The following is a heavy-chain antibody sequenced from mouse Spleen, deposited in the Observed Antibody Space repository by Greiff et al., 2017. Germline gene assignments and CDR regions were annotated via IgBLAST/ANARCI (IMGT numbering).Heavy chain of an antibody. CDR3: ARYYYDGSYFDY. CDR2: IYPRSGNT. Sequence: VQLQQSGAELARPGASVKLSCKASGYTFTSYGISWVKQRTGQGLEWIGEIYPRSGNTYYNEKFKGKATLTADKSSSTAYMELRSLTSEDSAVYFCARYYYDGSYFDYWGQGTTLTVSS. D-gene: IGHD1-1*01. CDR1: GYTFTSYG. J-gene: IGHJ2*01. V-gene: IGHV1-81*01.